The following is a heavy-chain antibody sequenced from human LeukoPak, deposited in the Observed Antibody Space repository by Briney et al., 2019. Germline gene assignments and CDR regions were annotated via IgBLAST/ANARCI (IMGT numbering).Heavy chain of an antibody. CDR2: IKQDGSEK. Sequence: GGSLRLSCAASGFTFSSYWMSWVGQAPGKGLEWVADIKQDGSEKYYVDSVKGRFTISRDNAKNSLYLQMNSLRAEDTAVYYCATRSLLRYFDWYAFDIWGQGTMVTVSS. CDR3: ATRSLLRYFDWYAFDI. V-gene: IGHV3-7*01. D-gene: IGHD3-9*01. J-gene: IGHJ3*02. CDR1: GFTFSSYW.